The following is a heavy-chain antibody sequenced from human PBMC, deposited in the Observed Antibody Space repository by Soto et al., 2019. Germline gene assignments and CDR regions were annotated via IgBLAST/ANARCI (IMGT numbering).Heavy chain of an antibody. J-gene: IGHJ6*02. D-gene: IGHD3-22*01. Sequence: QVQLQQWGAGLLKPSETLSLTCAVYGGSFSGYYWSWIRQPPGKGLEWIGEINHSGSTNYNPSLKSRVTISVDTSKSQFSLKLSSGTAADTAVYYCEGVTYYYDSSGYYPPYYGMDVWGQGTTDTVSS. V-gene: IGHV4-34*01. CDR2: INHSGST. CDR1: GGSFSGYY. CDR3: EGVTYYYDSSGYYPPYYGMDV.